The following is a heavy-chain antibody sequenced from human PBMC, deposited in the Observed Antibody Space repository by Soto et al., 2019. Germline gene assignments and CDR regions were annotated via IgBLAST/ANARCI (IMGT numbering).Heavy chain of an antibody. CDR3: ARGGSIVVVVAATPDYYYGMDV. D-gene: IGHD2-15*01. CDR1: GGTFSSYA. J-gene: IGHJ6*02. Sequence: QVQLVQSGAEVKKPGSSVKVSCKASGGTFSSYAISWVRQAPGQGLEWLGGISPIFGTANYAQKFQGRVTIPADESTSQAYMEVSSLRAEDTAVYYCARGGSIVVVVAATPDYYYGMDVWGQGTTVTVSS. CDR2: ISPIFGTA. V-gene: IGHV1-69*01.